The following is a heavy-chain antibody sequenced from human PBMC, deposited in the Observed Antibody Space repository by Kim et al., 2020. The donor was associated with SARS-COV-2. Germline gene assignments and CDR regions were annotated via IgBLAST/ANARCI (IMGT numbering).Heavy chain of an antibody. J-gene: IGHJ6*02. Sequence: GGSLRLSCAASGFTFSSYDMHWVRQATGKGLEWVSAIGTAGDTYYPGSVKGRFTISRENAKNSLYLQMNSLRAGDTAVYYCARDLHYYDSSGYYYYYGMDVWGQGTTVTVSS. CDR3: ARDLHYYDSSGYYYYYGMDV. D-gene: IGHD3-22*01. CDR2: IGTAGDT. CDR1: GFTFSSYD. V-gene: IGHV3-13*04.